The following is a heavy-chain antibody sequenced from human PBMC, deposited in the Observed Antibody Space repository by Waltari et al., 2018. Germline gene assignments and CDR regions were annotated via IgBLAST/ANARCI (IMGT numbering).Heavy chain of an antibody. CDR3: AKDLEYYDFWSGYYPTFDY. Sequence: EVQLLESGGGLVQPGGSLRLSCAASGFTFSSYAMSWVRQAPGTGLEWVSAISGSGGSTYYADSVKGRFTISRDNSKNTLYLQMNSLRAEDTAVYYCAKDLEYYDFWSGYYPTFDYWGQGTLVTVSS. CDR1: GFTFSSYA. D-gene: IGHD3-3*01. J-gene: IGHJ4*02. V-gene: IGHV3-23*01. CDR2: ISGSGGST.